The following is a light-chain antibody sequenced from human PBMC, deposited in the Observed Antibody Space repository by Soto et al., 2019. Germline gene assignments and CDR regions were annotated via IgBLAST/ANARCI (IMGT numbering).Light chain of an antibody. V-gene: IGKV3-11*01. CDR3: QQRSNWPPMYT. CDR1: QSVSSY. Sequence: EIVLTQSPATLSLSPGERATLSCRASQSVSSYLAWYQQKPGQAPRLLIYDASNRATGIPARFSGSGSGTDFTLTISSLEPEDFAVYYCQQRSNWPPMYTFGQGNKLAIK. J-gene: IGKJ2*01. CDR2: DAS.